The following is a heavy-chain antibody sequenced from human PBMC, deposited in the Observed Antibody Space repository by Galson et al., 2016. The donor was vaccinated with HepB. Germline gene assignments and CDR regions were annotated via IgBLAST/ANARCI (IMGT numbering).Heavy chain of an antibody. D-gene: IGHD3-9*01. CDR3: ARDRRRYFDWFVL. CDR1: GFTFSSYA. J-gene: IGHJ4*02. V-gene: IGHV3-30-3*01. CDR2: ISYDGSNK. Sequence: SLRLSCAASGFTFSSYAMHWVRQAPGKGLEWVAVISYDGSNKYYADSVKGRFIISRDNSKNTLYLQMNSLRAEDTAVYYCARDRRRYFDWFVLWGQGTLVTVSS.